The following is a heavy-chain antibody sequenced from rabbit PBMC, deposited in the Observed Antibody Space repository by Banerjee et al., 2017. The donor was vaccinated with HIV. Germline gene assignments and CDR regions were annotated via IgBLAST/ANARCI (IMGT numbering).Heavy chain of an antibody. CDR3: ARGYPSSDGDYGVYYGMDL. D-gene: IGHD1-1*01. J-gene: IGHJ6*01. V-gene: IGHV1S45*01. Sequence: QEQLEESGGDLVRPEGSLTLTCKASGFDISGYYAMCWGRQALGKGLEWLACIYAGSSGSTGYASWAKGRFTISKTSSTTVTLQMTSLTAADTATYFCARGYPSSDGDYGVYYGMDLWGPGTLVTVS. CDR2: IYAGSSGST. CDR1: GFDISGYYA.